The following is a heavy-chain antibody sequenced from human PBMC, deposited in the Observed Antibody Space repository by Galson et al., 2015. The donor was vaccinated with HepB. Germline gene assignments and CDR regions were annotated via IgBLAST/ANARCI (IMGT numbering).Heavy chain of an antibody. CDR1: GYTFNIFD. CDR2: MNPNSGST. Sequence: SVKVSCKASGYTFNIFDISWVRQATGQGLEWMGWMNPNSGSTDYAQKFQGRVTMTRDTAISTAFMELSSRRSDDTAVYYCARGGRDVYNSHWGQGTMVTVSS. D-gene: IGHD5-24*01. CDR3: ARGGRDVYNSH. J-gene: IGHJ3*01. V-gene: IGHV1-8*01.